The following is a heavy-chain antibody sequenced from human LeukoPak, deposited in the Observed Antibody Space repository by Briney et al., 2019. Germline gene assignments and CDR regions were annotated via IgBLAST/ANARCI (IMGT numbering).Heavy chain of an antibody. Sequence: PGGSLRLSCAASGFTFSIYWMSWVRQAPGKGLEWVANINQDGSEKYYVDSVKGRFTISRDNAKNSLYLQMNSLRAEDTALYYCAREGGSGWYSGWFDPWGQGTLVTVSS. D-gene: IGHD6-19*01. CDR1: GFTFSIYW. J-gene: IGHJ5*02. CDR3: AREGGSGWYSGWFDP. V-gene: IGHV3-7*01. CDR2: INQDGSEK.